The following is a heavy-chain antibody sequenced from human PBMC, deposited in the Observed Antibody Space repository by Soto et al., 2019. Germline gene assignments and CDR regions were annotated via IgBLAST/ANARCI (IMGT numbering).Heavy chain of an antibody. CDR3: VQSRCGGDCLQSYSSHSYYGLDV. CDR2: IYWDDDK. CDR1: GLSLSTTGVG. D-gene: IGHD2-21*02. V-gene: IGHV2-5*02. J-gene: IGHJ6*02. Sequence: QITLKESGPTLVKPTQTLTLTCTFSGLSLSTTGVGVGWIRQPPGKALDWLALIYWDDDKRYSPSLKSRLTITKDTSKNQVVLTMTNMDPVDTATYYCVQSRCGGDCLQSYSSHSYYGLDVWGQGTTVTVSS.